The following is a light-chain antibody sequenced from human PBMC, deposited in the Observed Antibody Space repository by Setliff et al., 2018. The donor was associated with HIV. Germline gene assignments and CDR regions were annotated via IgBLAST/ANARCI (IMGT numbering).Light chain of an antibody. Sequence: QSALPQPASVSGSPGQSITISCTGTSSDIGGYNYVSWYQQHPGKAPKLMIYDVSKRPSGVSNRFSGSKSGNTASLTISGLQAEDEAAYYCSSYTSSSTYVFATGTKVTVL. J-gene: IGLJ1*01. CDR1: SSDIGGYNY. V-gene: IGLV2-14*01. CDR2: DVS. CDR3: SSYTSSSTYV.